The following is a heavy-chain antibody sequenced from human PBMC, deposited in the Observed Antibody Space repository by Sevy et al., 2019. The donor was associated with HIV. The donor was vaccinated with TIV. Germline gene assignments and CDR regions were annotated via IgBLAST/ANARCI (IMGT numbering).Heavy chain of an antibody. CDR2: IKDNTEGGTT. J-gene: IGHJ6*02. CDR1: GLTFNNAW. Sequence: GGCLRLSCAASGLTFNNAWMSCVRQAPGKGLEWVGRIKDNTEGGTTDYAAPVKGRFTISRDDSKNTLYLQMNSLKTEDTAAYDCTSHALDYEESYHYDYGMDVWGQGTLVTVSS. D-gene: IGHD3-16*01. CDR3: TSHALDYEESYHYDYGMDV. V-gene: IGHV3-15*01.